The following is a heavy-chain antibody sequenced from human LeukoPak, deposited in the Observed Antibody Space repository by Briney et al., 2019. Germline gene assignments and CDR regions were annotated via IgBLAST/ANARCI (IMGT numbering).Heavy chain of an antibody. CDR2: ISAQNGNT. CDR1: GYMFTSHG. D-gene: IGHD5-12*01. V-gene: IGHV1-18*01. J-gene: IGHJ4*02. Sequence: ASVKVSCKSSGYMFTSHGIHWLRQAPGQGLEWMGWISAQNGNTNYVQQFLGRVTMTIDTSASTAYMELRSLKSDDTAVYYCARESNGGYGFDYWGQGTLVTVAS. CDR3: ARESNGGYGFDY.